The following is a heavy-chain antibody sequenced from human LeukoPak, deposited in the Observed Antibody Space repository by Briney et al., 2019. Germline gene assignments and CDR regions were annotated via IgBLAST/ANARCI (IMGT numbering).Heavy chain of an antibody. D-gene: IGHD2-2*01. CDR2: ISSEGGST. CDR3: ARRYCSSTSCYPQDWFDP. J-gene: IGHJ5*02. CDR1: GFTFSSYA. V-gene: IGHV3-64*02. Sequence: GGSLRLSCVASGFTFSSYAMHWVRQAPGKGLQYVSAISSEGGSTYYADSVKGRFTISRDNSKNTLYLQMGSLRVEDMAVYFCARRYCSSTSCYPQDWFDPWGQGTLVTVSS.